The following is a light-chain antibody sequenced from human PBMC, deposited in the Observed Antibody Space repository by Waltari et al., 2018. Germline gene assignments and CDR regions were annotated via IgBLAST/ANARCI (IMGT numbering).Light chain of an antibody. Sequence: DIQINKSPYYLSASVGDRFNINYQARQDISNYLNWYHQKTGKAPNLLIYDGSNLETGVPSRFSGSGSGTDFTFTISSLQPEDIATYYCQQYDNLPRTFGQGTKLEIK. V-gene: IGKV1-33*01. CDR2: DGS. J-gene: IGKJ2*01. CDR1: QDISNY. CDR3: QQYDNLPRT.